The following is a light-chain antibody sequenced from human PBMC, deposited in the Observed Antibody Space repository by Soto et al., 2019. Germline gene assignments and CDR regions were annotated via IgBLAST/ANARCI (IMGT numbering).Light chain of an antibody. J-gene: IGKJ1*01. CDR3: QQYENYWT. CDR2: DAS. Sequence: DIQMTQSPATLAATAGGRFTITCRASQSISSWLAWYKHKPGKAPKLLIYDASNLDSGVPSRFSGGGSGTEFPLTISNMQPDDSATYYCQQYENYWTFGHGTQVDIK. V-gene: IGKV1-5*01. CDR1: QSISSW.